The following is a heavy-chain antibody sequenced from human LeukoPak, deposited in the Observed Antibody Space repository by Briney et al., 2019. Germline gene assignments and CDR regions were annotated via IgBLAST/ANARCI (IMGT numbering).Heavy chain of an antibody. D-gene: IGHD2-2*03. CDR1: GYTFTSYY. J-gene: IGHJ3*02. Sequence: ASVTVTCNASGYTFTSYYMHWVRQAPGQGLEWMGIINPSGGSTSYAQKFQGRVTMTRDTSTSTVYMELSSLRSEDTAVYYCARDLGHCSSTSCAPDAFDIWGQGTMVTVSS. CDR3: ARDLGHCSSTSCAPDAFDI. V-gene: IGHV1-46*01. CDR2: INPSGGST.